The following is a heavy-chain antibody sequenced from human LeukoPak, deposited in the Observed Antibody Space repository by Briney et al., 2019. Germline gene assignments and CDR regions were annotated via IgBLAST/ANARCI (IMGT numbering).Heavy chain of an antibody. D-gene: IGHD1-26*01. V-gene: IGHV5-51*01. J-gene: IGHJ4*02. CDR3: ARLGSYSDLDY. Sequence: GESLKISCKGSGYSFATYWIGWVRQMPGKGPEWVGIIYPGDSDTRYRPSFQGQVTISADKSSSTAYLQWSSLKASDTAMYYCARLGSYSDLDYWGQGTLVTVSA. CDR2: IYPGDSDT. CDR1: GYSFATYW.